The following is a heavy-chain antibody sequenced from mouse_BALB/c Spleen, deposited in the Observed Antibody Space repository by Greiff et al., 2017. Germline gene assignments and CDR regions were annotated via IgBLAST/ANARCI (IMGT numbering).Heavy chain of an antibody. CDR1: GYTFTSYW. CDR3: AREGTTATLDD. Sequence: QVQLQQSGAELAKPGASVKMSCKASGYTFTSYWMHWVKQRPGQGLEWIGYINPSTGYTEYNQKFKDKATLTADKSSSTAYMQLSSLTSEDSAVYYCAREGTTATLDDWGQGTTLTVSS. J-gene: IGHJ2*01. V-gene: IGHV1-7*01. D-gene: IGHD1-2*01. CDR2: INPSTGYT.